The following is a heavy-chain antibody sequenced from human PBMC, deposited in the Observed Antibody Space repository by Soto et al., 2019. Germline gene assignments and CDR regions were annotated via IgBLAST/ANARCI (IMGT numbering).Heavy chain of an antibody. CDR2: ISGSGGST. J-gene: IGHJ6*02. D-gene: IGHD2-15*01. V-gene: IGHV3-23*01. Sequence: GGSLRLSCAASGFTFSSYAMSWVRQAPGKGLEWVSAISGSGGSTYYADSVKGRFTISRDNSKNTLYLQMNSLRAEDTAVYYCAKETGFTRGHYYYYGMDVWGQGTTVTVSS. CDR1: GFTFSSYA. CDR3: AKETGFTRGHYYYYGMDV.